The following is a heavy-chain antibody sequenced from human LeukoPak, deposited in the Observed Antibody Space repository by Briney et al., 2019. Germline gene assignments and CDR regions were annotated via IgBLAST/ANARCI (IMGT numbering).Heavy chain of an antibody. Sequence: SETLSLTCTVSGGSISSYYWSWIRQPPGKGLEWIGYIYYSGSTNYNPSLKSRVTISVDTSKSQFSLKLSSVTAADTAVYYCARTKTASPPYYYYYGMDVWGQGTTVTVSS. D-gene: IGHD1-14*01. CDR3: ARTKTASPPYYYYYGMDV. CDR2: IYYSGST. V-gene: IGHV4-59*01. CDR1: GGSISSYY. J-gene: IGHJ6*02.